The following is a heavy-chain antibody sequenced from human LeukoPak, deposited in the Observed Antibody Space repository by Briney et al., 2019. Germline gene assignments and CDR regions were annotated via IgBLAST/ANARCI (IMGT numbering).Heavy chain of an antibody. D-gene: IGHD3-22*01. V-gene: IGHV1-69*13. CDR1: GGTFSSYA. CDR3: ARKLTYYYDSSGYYGNWFAP. J-gene: IGHJ5*02. Sequence: SVKVSCKASGGTFSSYAISWVRQAPGQGLEWMGGIIPIFGTANYAQKFQGRVTITADESTSTAYMKLSSLRSEDTAVYYCARKLTYYYDSSGYYGNWFAPWGQGTLVTVSS. CDR2: IIPIFGTA.